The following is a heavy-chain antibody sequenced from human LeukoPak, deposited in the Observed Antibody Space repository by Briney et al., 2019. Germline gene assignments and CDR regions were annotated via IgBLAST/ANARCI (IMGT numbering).Heavy chain of an antibody. Sequence: ASETLSLTCTVSGGSIGSDYWSWIRQPPGKGLEWIGYIYYSGSTNYNPSLKSRLTISVGTSKNQFSLKLSSVTAADTAVYYCARGFSSSWYPFDPWGQGTLVTVSS. J-gene: IGHJ5*02. CDR3: ARGFSSSWYPFDP. D-gene: IGHD6-13*01. CDR2: IYYSGST. V-gene: IGHV4-59*01. CDR1: GGSIGSDY.